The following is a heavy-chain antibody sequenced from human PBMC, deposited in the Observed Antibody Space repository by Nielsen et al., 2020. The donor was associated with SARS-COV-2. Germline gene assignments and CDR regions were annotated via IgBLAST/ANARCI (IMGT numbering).Heavy chain of an antibody. V-gene: IGHV3-23*03. D-gene: IGHD3-22*01. Sequence: GESLKISCAASGFTFSSYAMSWVRQAPGKGLEWVSFINAGGSRTSYADSVKGRFTISRDNSKNTLFLQMNSLRAEDTAVYFCAKDFPVYDSSGYDAFDIWGQGTKVTVSS. CDR1: GFTFSSYA. CDR2: INAGGSRT. CDR3: AKDFPVYDSSGYDAFDI. J-gene: IGHJ3*02.